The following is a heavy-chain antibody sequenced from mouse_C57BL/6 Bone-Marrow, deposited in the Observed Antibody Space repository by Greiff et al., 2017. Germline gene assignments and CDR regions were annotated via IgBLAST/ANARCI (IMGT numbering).Heavy chain of an antibody. D-gene: IGHD1-1*01. J-gene: IGHJ3*01. CDR3: ARPDYYCSSSFAY. CDR1: GFTFSDYY. CDR2: ISNGGGST. Sequence: EVKLMESGGGLVQPGGSLKLSCAASGFTFSDYYMYWVRQTPEKRLEWVAYISNGGGSTYYPDTVKVRFTISRDNAKNTLYLQMSRLKSEDTAMYYCARPDYYCSSSFAYWGQATLVTVSA. V-gene: IGHV5-12*01.